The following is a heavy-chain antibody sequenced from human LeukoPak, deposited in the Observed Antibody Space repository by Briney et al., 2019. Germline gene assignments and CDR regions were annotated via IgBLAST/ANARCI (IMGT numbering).Heavy chain of an antibody. V-gene: IGHV4-59*01. D-gene: IGHD1-26*01. CDR2: ISNSGTT. J-gene: IGHJ4*02. CDR1: DDSISSEY. CDR3: ARYLRIVGKYYFDP. Sequence: PSETLSLTCTVSDDSISSEYWTWIRQPPGKGLEWIGYISNSGTTNYNPSLKSRVTMSVDTSKNQFSLRLTSVTAADTAVYYCARYLRIVGKYYFDPRGQRTLVTVSS.